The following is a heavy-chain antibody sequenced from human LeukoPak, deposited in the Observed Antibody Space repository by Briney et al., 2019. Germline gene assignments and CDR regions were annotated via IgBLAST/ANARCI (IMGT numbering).Heavy chain of an antibody. Sequence: ASVKVSCKASGGTFSSYAISWVRQAPGQGLEWMGGITPIFGTANYAQKFQGRVTITADESTSTAYMELSSLRSEDTAVYYCARQQGLQNLNFDYWGQGALVTVSS. V-gene: IGHV1-69*13. J-gene: IGHJ4*02. CDR2: ITPIFGTA. D-gene: IGHD4-11*01. CDR1: GGTFSSYA. CDR3: ARQQGLQNLNFDY.